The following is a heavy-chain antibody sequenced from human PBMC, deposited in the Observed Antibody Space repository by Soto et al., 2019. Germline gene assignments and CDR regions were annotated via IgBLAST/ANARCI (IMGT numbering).Heavy chain of an antibody. CDR1: RYVFTSYS. CDR2: INPRNGET. J-gene: IGHJ4*02. CDR3: AREFRNYASTVAY. V-gene: IGHV1-3*01. D-gene: IGHD3-22*01. Sequence: QVQLVQSGAEVKKSGASVKVSCKASRYVFTSYSIHWVRQAPGQGLEWVGLINPRNGETRYAQMFQVRVTFTTDTSASTAYMELSGLKSEDSGTYYCAREFRNYASTVAYWGQGTLVSVSS.